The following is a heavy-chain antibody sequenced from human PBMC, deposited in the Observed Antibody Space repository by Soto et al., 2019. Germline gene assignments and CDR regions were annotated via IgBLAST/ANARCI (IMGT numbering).Heavy chain of an antibody. CDR2: ITSSSTYK. V-gene: IGHV3-21*06. Sequence: PGGSLRLSCAASGFTVSSNYMNWVRQAPGKGLEWVSYITSSSTYKYYADSVKGRFTISRDNAENSVYLQMNSLRAEDTAMYYCARAVERGSGSYYLSPPDYWGQGILVTLSS. CDR3: ARAVERGSGSYYLSPPDY. J-gene: IGHJ4*02. D-gene: IGHD3-10*01. CDR1: GFTVSSNY.